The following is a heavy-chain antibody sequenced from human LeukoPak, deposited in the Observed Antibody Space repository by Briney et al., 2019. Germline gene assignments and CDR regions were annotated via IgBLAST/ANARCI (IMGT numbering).Heavy chain of an antibody. Sequence: QSGGSLRLSCAASGFTVGSHAMTWVRQAPGKGLEWVSGITYCGDNTYYAGSVKGRFTISRDNARNTLFLQMDSLRAEDTAVYYCAKDKLPTAMFSYVYWGQGTLVTVSS. V-gene: IGHV3-23*01. CDR2: ITYCGDNT. CDR1: GFTVGSHA. D-gene: IGHD2-2*01. J-gene: IGHJ4*02. CDR3: AKDKLPTAMFSYVY.